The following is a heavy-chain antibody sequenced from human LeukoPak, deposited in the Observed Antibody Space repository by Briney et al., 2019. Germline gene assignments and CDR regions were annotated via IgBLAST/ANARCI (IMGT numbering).Heavy chain of an antibody. CDR2: IYYSGST. V-gene: IGHV4-59*01. Sequence: SETLSLTCTVSGGSISSYYWSWIRQPPGKGLEWIGYIYYSGSTNYNPSLKSRVTISVDTSKNQFSLKLSSVTAADTAVYYCARGGHSYGYGAFDIWGQGTMVTVSS. J-gene: IGHJ3*02. CDR3: ARGGHSYGYGAFDI. D-gene: IGHD5-18*01. CDR1: GGSISSYY.